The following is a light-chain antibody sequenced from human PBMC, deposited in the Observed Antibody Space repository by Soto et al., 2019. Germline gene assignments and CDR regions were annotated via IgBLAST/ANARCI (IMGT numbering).Light chain of an antibody. CDR1: QSVSSSY. V-gene: IGKV3-20*01. CDR3: QQYGSSRGT. J-gene: IGKJ4*01. Sequence: IVVTQSPGTLALSPGERDTLSCRASQSVSSSYLAWYQQKPGQAPRLLVYGASSRATGIPDRFSGSGSGTDFTLTISRLEPEDFAVYYCQQYGSSRGTFGGG. CDR2: GAS.